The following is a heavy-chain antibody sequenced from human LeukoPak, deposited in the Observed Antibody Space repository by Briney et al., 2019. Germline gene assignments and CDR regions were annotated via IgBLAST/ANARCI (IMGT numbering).Heavy chain of an antibody. V-gene: IGHV3-7*01. J-gene: IGHJ4*02. CDR3: AREAYQLAVFDY. Sequence: PGGSLRLSCAASGFTFSSYWMNWVRQAPGKGLEWVANIKEDGSEKYYVDSVKGRFTIPRDNAKNSLDLQMNSLRAEDTAVYYCAREAYQLAVFDYWGQGTLVTVSS. CDR1: GFTFSSYW. D-gene: IGHD2-2*01. CDR2: IKEDGSEK.